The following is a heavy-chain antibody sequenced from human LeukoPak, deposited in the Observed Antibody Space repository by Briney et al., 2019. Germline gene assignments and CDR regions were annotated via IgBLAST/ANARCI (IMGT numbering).Heavy chain of an antibody. J-gene: IGHJ4*02. CDR2: IIPIFGIA. D-gene: IGHD2-2*01. CDR3: ARGNVVVPAATTFDY. Sequence: ASVKVSCKASGYTFTGYYMHWVRQAPGQGLEWMGRIIPIFGIANYAQKFQGRVTITVDKSTSTAYMELSSLRSEDTAVYYCARGNVVVPAATTFDYWGQGTLVTVSS. V-gene: IGHV1-69*04. CDR1: GYTFTGYY.